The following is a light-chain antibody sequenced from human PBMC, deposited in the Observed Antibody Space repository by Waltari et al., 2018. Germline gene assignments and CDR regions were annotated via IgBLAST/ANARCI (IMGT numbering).Light chain of an antibody. J-gene: IGKJ1*01. CDR1: QSLVHSEGNTY. Sequence: PLSLPVTLGQPASISCRSSQSLVHSEGNTYLNWFQQRPGQSPRRLIYKVSTRDSGVPDRFSGSGSGTHFTLKISRVEAEDVGGDYCMQGTHWPRTSGQGTKVEIK. CDR3: MQGTHWPRT. V-gene: IGKV2-30*02. CDR2: KVS.